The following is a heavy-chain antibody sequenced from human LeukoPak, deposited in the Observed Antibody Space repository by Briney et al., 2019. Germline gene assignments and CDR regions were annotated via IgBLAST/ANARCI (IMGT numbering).Heavy chain of an antibody. V-gene: IGHV1-2*02. CDR1: GYTFTGYY. J-gene: IGHJ6*03. CDR3: VGDYDNYYYMDV. D-gene: IGHD2-21*02. Sequence: ASVKVSCKASGYTFTGYYMHWVRQAPGQGLEWMGWINPNSGGTNYAQKFQGRVTMTRDTSISTAYMELSRLRSDDTAVYYCVGDYDNYYYMDVWGKGTTVTISS. CDR2: INPNSGGT.